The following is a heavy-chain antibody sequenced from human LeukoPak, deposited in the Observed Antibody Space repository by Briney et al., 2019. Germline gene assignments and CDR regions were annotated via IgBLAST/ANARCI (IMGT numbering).Heavy chain of an antibody. Sequence: ASVTVSCKASGYPFSAHFLNWVRQAPGQGLEWMGNIDTTTGNPRYAQDFTGRFVFSLDTSVSTAYLQITSLKADDTAAYYCVRGTPTPGMDYWGQGTLVTVSS. V-gene: IGHV7-4-1*02. CDR1: GYPFSAHF. CDR2: IDTTTGNP. J-gene: IGHJ4*02. D-gene: IGHD3-10*01. CDR3: VRGTPTPGMDY.